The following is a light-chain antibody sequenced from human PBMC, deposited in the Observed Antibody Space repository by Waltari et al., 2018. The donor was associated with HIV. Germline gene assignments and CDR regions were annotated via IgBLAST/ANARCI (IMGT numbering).Light chain of an antibody. V-gene: IGLV3-25*03. CDR1: VFPNQY. J-gene: IGLJ1*01. Sequence: SYELTQPPSVSVSPGQTARITCSGDVFPNQYTFWYQQKSGQAPALVVYKDSERPAGIPERFSGSSSGTTVTLFIDGVQAEDEADYYCQAADSSGSYFVFGTGTKVTVL. CDR3: QAADSSGSYFV. CDR2: KDS.